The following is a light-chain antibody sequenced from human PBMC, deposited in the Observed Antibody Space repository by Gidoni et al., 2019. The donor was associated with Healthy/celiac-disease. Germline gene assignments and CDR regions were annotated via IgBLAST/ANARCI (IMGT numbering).Light chain of an antibody. Sequence: QSALTQPRSVSGSPGQSVTISCTGTSSDVGGYNYVSWYQQHPGKAPKRMIYDVSKRPSGVPDRFSGSKSGNTASLTISGLQAEDEADYYCCSYAGSYTLGVFGGGTKLTVL. CDR2: DVS. CDR3: CSYAGSYTLGV. CDR1: SSDVGGYNY. V-gene: IGLV2-11*01. J-gene: IGLJ2*01.